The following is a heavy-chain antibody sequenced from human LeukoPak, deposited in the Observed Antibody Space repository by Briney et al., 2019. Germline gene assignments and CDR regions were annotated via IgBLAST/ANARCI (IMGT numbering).Heavy chain of an antibody. CDR2: IYHSGST. V-gene: IGHV4-30-2*01. J-gene: IGHJ5*02. Sequence: SETLSLTCTVSGGSISSGGYYWSWIRQPPGKGLEWIGYIYHSGSTYYNPSLKSRVTISVDTSKNQFSLKLSSVTAADTAVYYCARDRGNMITFGGVIAMGWFDPWGQGTLVTVSS. CDR3: ARDRGNMITFGGVIAMGWFDP. D-gene: IGHD3-16*02. CDR1: GGSISSGGYY.